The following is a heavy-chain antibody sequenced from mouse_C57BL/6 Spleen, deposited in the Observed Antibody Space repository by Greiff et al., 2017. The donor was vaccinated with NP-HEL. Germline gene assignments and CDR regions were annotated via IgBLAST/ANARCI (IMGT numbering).Heavy chain of an antibody. CDR3: ARSDYYGRGRYFDV. Sequence: VQLQQSGAELVKPGASVKISCKASGYAFSSYWMNWVKQRPGKGLEWIGQIYPGDGDTNYNGKFKGKATLTADKSSSTAYMQLSSLTSEDSAVYFCARSDYYGRGRYFDVWGTGTTVTVSS. CDR1: GYAFSSYW. J-gene: IGHJ1*03. V-gene: IGHV1-80*01. D-gene: IGHD1-1*01. CDR2: IYPGDGDT.